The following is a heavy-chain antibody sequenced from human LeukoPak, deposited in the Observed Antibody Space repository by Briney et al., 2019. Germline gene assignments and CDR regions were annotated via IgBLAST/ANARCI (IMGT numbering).Heavy chain of an antibody. CDR3: ARVDGS. CDR2: IYYSGST. J-gene: IGHJ4*02. CDR1: GGSISSYY. V-gene: IGHV4-59*01. Sequence: SETLSLTCTVSGGSISSYYWSWIRQPPGKGLEWIGYIYYSGSTNYNPSLKSRVTISVDTSKNQFSLKLSSVTAADTAVHYCARVDGSWGQGTLVTVSS.